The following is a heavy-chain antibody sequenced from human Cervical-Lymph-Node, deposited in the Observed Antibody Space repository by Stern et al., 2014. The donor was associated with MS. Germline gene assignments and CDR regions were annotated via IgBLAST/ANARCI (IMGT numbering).Heavy chain of an antibody. J-gene: IGHJ4*02. V-gene: IGHV1-46*01. D-gene: IGHD3-16*02. CDR3: ARFLSLASSDS. Sequence: VQLVESGAEIRKPGASVKISCEASGYTFTTYYIHWLRQAPGQGLEWVALFNLSGSKSAYPQRFQGRVTGTVDTSTSTVSLELTGLTSEDTAVYYCARFLSLASSDSWGQGTLVIVSS. CDR2: FNLSGSKS. CDR1: GYTFTTYY.